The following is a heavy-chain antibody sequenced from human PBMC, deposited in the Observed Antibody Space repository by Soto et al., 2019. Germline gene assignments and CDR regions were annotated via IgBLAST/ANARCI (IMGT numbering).Heavy chain of an antibody. CDR3: ARLYCSSTSCYHNWFDP. J-gene: IGHJ5*02. Sequence: SEPQPLTNTVSGGNSINYYWSRIRKQTGKGLEWIGYIYYSGSTNYNPSLKSRVTISVDTSKNQFSLKLSSVTAADTAVYYCARLYCSSTSCYHNWFDPWGQGTLVTVSS. D-gene: IGHD2-2*01. CDR2: IYYSGST. V-gene: IGHV4-59*01. CDR1: GGNSINYY.